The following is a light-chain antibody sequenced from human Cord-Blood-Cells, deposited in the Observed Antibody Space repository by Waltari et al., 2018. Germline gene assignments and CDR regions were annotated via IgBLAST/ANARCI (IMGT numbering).Light chain of an antibody. CDR2: AAS. J-gene: IGKJ4*01. CDR1: LIVSSY. Sequence: FVMTQSPATLSLSPGERATLSCVASLIVSSYLACYQQKPGQAPRLLIYAASNQATGMPARFSGSGVGTEFTLPIRSIEREVFAVYYSPESSNWPQLTFGGGTKVEIK. CDR3: PESSNWPQLT. V-gene: IGKV3-11*01.